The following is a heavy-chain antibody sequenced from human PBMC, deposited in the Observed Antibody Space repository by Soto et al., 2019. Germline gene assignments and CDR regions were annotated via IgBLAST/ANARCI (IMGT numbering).Heavy chain of an antibody. CDR2: ISSSSSYI. CDR3: ARGDMVRGVSPRVDY. J-gene: IGHJ4*02. CDR1: GFTLSSYS. D-gene: IGHD3-10*01. Sequence: EVQLVESGGGLVKPGGSLRLSCAASGFTLSSYSMNWVRQAPGKGLEWVSSISSSSSYIFYADSVKGRFTISRDNAKNSLYLQINSLRAEDTAVYYCARGDMVRGVSPRVDYWGQGTLVTVSS. V-gene: IGHV3-21*01.